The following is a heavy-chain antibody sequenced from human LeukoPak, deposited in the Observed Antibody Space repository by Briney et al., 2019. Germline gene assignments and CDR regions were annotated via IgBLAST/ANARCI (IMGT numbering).Heavy chain of an antibody. CDR1: GGSFSGYY. V-gene: IGHV4-34*01. CDR3: VSHDFRRGRFDY. Sequence: SETLSLTCAVYGGSFSGYYWSWIRQPPGKGLEWIGEINHSGSTNYNPSLKSRVTISVDTSKNQFSLKLSSVTAADTAVYYCVSHDFRRGRFDYWGQGTLVTVSS. CDR2: INHSGST. J-gene: IGHJ4*02. D-gene: IGHD3-3*01.